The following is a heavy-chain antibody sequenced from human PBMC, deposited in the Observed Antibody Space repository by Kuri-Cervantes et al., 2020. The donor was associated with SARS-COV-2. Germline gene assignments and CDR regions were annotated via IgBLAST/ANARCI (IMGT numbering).Heavy chain of an antibody. CDR3: ARGRRAILINSGYSSSWDLDY. J-gene: IGHJ4*02. V-gene: IGHV4-39*07. Sequence: GSLRLSCTVSGGFISNSSYYWGWIRQPPGKGLEWIGSVYYSGSTYYNPSLKSRVTISVDTSKNQFSLKLSSVTAADTAVYYCARGRRAILINSGYSSSWDLDYWGQGTLVTVSS. CDR2: VYYSGST. D-gene: IGHD6-13*01. CDR1: GGFISNSSYY.